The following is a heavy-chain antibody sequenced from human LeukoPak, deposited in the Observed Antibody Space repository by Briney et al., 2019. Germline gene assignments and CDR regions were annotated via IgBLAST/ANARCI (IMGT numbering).Heavy chain of an antibody. J-gene: IGHJ4*02. CDR2: IVVGSGKT. CDR3: ARGRSRYYYGSGSPPPEFAKGLFDY. D-gene: IGHD3-10*01. V-gene: IGHV1-58*02. CDR1: GFTFSTSA. Sequence: ASVKVSCKTSGFTFSTSAMQWVRQAPGQRLEWIGWIVVGSGKTNYAQKFQERSTITRDMSTSTAYMELRSLRFDDTAVYYCARGRSRYYYGSGSPPPEFAKGLFDYWGQGTLVTVSS.